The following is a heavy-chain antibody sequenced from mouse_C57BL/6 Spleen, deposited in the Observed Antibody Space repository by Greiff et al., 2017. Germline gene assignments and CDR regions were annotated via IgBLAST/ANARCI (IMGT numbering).Heavy chain of an antibody. V-gene: IGHV1-72*01. Sequence: QVQLQQPGAELVKPGASVKLSCKASGYTFTSYSMHWVKQRPGRGLEWIGRIDPNSGGTKYNEKFKSKATVTVDKPSSTAYLQLRSLTSEDSAVYYCASKYDGYGVDFGYWGQGTTLTVAS. CDR3: ASKYDGYGVDFGY. D-gene: IGHD2-3*01. CDR2: IDPNSGGT. J-gene: IGHJ2*01. CDR1: GYTFTSYS.